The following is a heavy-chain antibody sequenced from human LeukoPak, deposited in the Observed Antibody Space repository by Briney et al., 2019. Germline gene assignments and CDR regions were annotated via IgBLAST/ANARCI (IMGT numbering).Heavy chain of an antibody. Sequence: GGSLRLSCAASGFTFRNHGMNWVRQAPGKGLEWVSGISPSGGGTYYADSVKGRFTISRDDSKNTLSLQMNSLRVEDTALYYCAQDIAWAAFEHWGQGTLVTVSS. V-gene: IGHV3-23*01. J-gene: IGHJ4*02. CDR3: AQDIAWAAFEH. D-gene: IGHD2-15*01. CDR1: GFTFRNHG. CDR2: ISPSGGGT.